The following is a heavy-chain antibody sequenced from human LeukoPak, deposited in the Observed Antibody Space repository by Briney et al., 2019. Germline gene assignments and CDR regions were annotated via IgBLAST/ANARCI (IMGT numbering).Heavy chain of an antibody. Sequence: SETLSLTCTVSGFSISSGHDWGWVRQPPGAGLEWIGSVYQSGTTYYNPSLKSRVTTSVDMSKNQFSLRLRPVTAADTAVYYCARIFIRNGYSSYFDCWGQGTLVTVSS. CDR2: VYQSGTT. V-gene: IGHV4-38-2*02. CDR1: GFSISSGHD. J-gene: IGHJ4*02. D-gene: IGHD5-18*01. CDR3: ARIFIRNGYSSYFDC.